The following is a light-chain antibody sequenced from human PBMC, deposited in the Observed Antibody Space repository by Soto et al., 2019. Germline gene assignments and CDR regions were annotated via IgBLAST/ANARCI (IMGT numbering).Light chain of an antibody. CDR2: EVS. CDR1: SSDVGGYNY. Sequence: SVLDRLVSASGSPGQSVPITCTGNSSDVGGYNYVSWYQQHPGKAPKLMIYEVSKRPSGVPDRFSGSKSGNTASLTVSGLQAEDEADYYCSSYAGSNNFVFGTGTKVTVL. CDR3: SSYAGSNNFV. V-gene: IGLV2-8*01. J-gene: IGLJ1*01.